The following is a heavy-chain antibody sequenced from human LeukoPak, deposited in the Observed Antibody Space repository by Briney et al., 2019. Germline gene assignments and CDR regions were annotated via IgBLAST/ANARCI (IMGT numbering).Heavy chain of an antibody. D-gene: IGHD3-9*01. J-gene: IGHJ4*02. CDR2: IIPIFGTA. CDR1: GGTFSSYA. Sequence: SVKVSCKASGGTFSSYAISWVRQAPGQGLEWMGGIIPIFGTANYAQKFQGRVTITADKSTSTAYMELSSLRSEDTAVYYCARGILTGYDALDYWGQGTLVTVSS. CDR3: ARGILTGYDALDY. V-gene: IGHV1-69*06.